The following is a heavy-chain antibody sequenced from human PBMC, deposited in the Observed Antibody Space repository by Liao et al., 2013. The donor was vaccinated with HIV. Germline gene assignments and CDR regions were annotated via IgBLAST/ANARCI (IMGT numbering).Heavy chain of an antibody. CDR3: ARGAARYYYYYMDV. CDR2: INHSGST. D-gene: IGHD2-15*01. CDR1: GGSFSGYY. Sequence: QVQLQQWGAGLLKPSETLSLTCAVYGGSFSGYYWSWIRQPPGKGLEWIGEINHSGSTNYNPSLKSRVTISVDTSKNQFSLKLSSVTAADTAVYYCARGAARYYYYYMDVWGKGTTVTVSS. V-gene: IGHV4-34*01. J-gene: IGHJ6*03.